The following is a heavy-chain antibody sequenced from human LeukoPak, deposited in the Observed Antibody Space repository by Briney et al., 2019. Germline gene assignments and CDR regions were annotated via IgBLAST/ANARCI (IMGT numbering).Heavy chain of an antibody. CDR1: GFTFSSYS. J-gene: IGHJ4*02. D-gene: IGHD6-19*01. CDR3: ARSSGYPYFDY. Sequence: GGSLRLSCAASGFTFSSYSMNWVRQAPGKGLEWVSYMSSSSDTIYYADSVKGRFTISRDNAKNSLYLQMNSLRAEDTAAYYCARSSGYPYFDYWGQGTLVTVSS. CDR2: MSSSSDTI. V-gene: IGHV3-48*01.